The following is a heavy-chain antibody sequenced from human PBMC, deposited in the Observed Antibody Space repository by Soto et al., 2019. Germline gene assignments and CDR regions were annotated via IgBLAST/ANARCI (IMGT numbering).Heavy chain of an antibody. V-gene: IGHV4-30-2*01. CDR3: ARESLSFYDSSGYSDY. D-gene: IGHD3-22*01. J-gene: IGHJ4*02. Sequence: SETLSLTCAVSGGSISSGGYSWSWIRQPPGKGLNYIGYIYHSGSTYYNPSLKSRVTISVDRSKNQFSLKLSSVTAADTAVYYCARESLSFYDSSGYSDYWGQGTLVTVSS. CDR1: GGSISSGGYS. CDR2: IYHSGST.